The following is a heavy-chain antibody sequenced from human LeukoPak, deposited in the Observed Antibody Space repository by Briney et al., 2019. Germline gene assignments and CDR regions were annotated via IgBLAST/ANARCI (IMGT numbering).Heavy chain of an antibody. Sequence: GGSLRLSCAASGFTFSSNWMHWVRQAPGKGLEWVSGINWNGGSTGYADSVKGRFTISRDNAKNSLYLQMNSLRAEDTALYYCARASEMATRVFDYWGQGTLVTVSS. J-gene: IGHJ4*02. V-gene: IGHV3-20*04. CDR2: INWNGGST. D-gene: IGHD5-24*01. CDR3: ARASEMATRVFDY. CDR1: GFTFSSNW.